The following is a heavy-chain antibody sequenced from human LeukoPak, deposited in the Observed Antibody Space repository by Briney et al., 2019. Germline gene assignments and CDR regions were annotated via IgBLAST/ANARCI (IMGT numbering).Heavy chain of an antibody. D-gene: IGHD3-10*01. CDR2: ISTSSSYI. V-gene: IGHV3-21*01. CDR3: ARTTMVRGTYYMDV. Sequence: GGSLRLSCAASGFTFSSYSMNWVRQAPGKGLEWVSSISTSSSYIYYADSVKGRFTISRDNAKKSLYLEMNSLRAEDTAVYYCARTTMVRGTYYMDVWGKGTTVTISS. J-gene: IGHJ6*03. CDR1: GFTFSSYS.